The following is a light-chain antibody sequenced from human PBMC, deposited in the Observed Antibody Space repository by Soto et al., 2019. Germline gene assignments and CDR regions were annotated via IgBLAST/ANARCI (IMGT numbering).Light chain of an antibody. V-gene: IGKV3-11*01. CDR2: GAS. Sequence: EIVLTQSPATLSVSPGGRATLSCRASQSVSSNLAWYQQKPGQAPRLLIYGASTRATGFPARFSGSGSGTDFTLTISSLEPEDFAVYYCQQRSNWPPITFGQGTRLEIK. CDR1: QSVSSN. CDR3: QQRSNWPPIT. J-gene: IGKJ5*01.